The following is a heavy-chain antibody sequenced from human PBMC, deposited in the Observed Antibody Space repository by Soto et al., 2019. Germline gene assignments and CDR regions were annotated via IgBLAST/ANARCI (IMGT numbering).Heavy chain of an antibody. CDR1: GDTFRSYA. J-gene: IGHJ6*01. V-gene: IGHV1-69*01. Sequence: QVQLVQSGPEVKKPGSSVKVSCESSGDTFRSYAMNWVRQAPGQGLEWMGGIIPFLRTPNYSQKFQGRVTITAGESTRTTYMELRGLSSQGTPISFCATSLCHTTACPHPSYGYYSMDVWGPGTTVTVSS. CDR2: IIPFLRTP. CDR3: ATSLCHTTACPHPSYGYYSMDV. D-gene: IGHD4-17*01.